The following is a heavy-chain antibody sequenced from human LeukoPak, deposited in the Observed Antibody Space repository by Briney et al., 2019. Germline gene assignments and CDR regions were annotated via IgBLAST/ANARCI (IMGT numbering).Heavy chain of an antibody. CDR2: ISWKGDTT. Sequence: GGSLRLSCAASGFTFNNYAMTWVRQTPGKGPEWVSLISWKGDTTAYAESVRGRFTISRDNAKNSLYLQMNNLRAEDTAVYYCVSFYETYWGRGTLVTVSS. D-gene: IGHD2-2*01. J-gene: IGHJ4*02. CDR3: VSFYETY. V-gene: IGHV3-20*04. CDR1: GFTFNNYA.